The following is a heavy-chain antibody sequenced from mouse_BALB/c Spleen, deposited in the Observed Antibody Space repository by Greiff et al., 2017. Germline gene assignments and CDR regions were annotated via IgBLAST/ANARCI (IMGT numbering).Heavy chain of an antibody. D-gene: IGHD2-4*01. CDR1: GFTFSSYG. J-gene: IGHJ3*01. V-gene: IGHV5-6*01. CDR3: ARPFYDYDGAWFAY. CDR2: ISSGGSYT. Sequence: EVMLVESGGDLVKPGGSLKLSCAASGFTFSSYGMSWVRQTPDKRLEWVATISSGGSYTYYPDSVKGRFTISRDNAKNTLYLQMSSLKSEDTAMYYCARPFYDYDGAWFAYWGQGTLVTVS.